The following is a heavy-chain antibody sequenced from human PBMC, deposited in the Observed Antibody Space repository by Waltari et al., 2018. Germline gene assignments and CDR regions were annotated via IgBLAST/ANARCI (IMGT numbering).Heavy chain of an antibody. CDR2: SYHSGST. D-gene: IGHD6-19*01. Sequence: QVQLQESGPGLVKPSETLSLTCAVSGYSISSGYYWGWIRQPPGQGLEWIGSSYHSGSTYYNPSLKSRVTISVDTSKNQFSLKLSSVTAADTAVYYCARDLRSGWSDYYYYGMDVWGQGTTVTVSS. CDR1: GYSISSGYY. CDR3: ARDLRSGWSDYYYYGMDV. J-gene: IGHJ6*02. V-gene: IGHV4-38-2*02.